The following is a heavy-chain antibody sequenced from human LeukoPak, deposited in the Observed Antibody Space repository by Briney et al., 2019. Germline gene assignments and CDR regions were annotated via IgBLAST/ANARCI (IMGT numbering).Heavy chain of an antibody. CDR2: INPNSGGT. D-gene: IGHD3-10*01. CDR1: GYTFTGYY. CDR3: ASQGDVRRIYYGSGSYSEFAHYGMDV. Sequence: ASVKVSCKASGYTFTGYYMHWVRQAPGHGLEWMGWINPNSGGTNYAQKFQGRVTMTRDTSISTAYMKLSRLRTDDTAVYYCASQGDVRRIYYGSGSYSEFAHYGMDVWGQGTTVTVSS. V-gene: IGHV1-2*02. J-gene: IGHJ6*02.